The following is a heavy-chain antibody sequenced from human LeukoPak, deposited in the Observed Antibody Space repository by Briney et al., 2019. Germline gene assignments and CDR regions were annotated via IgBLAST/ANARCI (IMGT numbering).Heavy chain of an antibody. CDR1: GYTFTSYD. Sequence: ASVKVSCKASGYTFTSYDINWVREATGQGLEWMGWMNTNSGNTGYAQKFQGRVTMTRNTSISTAYMELSSLRSEDAAVYYCARSGETDAFDIWGQGTMVTVSS. CDR2: MNTNSGNT. D-gene: IGHD3-10*01. CDR3: ARSGETDAFDI. V-gene: IGHV1-8*01. J-gene: IGHJ3*02.